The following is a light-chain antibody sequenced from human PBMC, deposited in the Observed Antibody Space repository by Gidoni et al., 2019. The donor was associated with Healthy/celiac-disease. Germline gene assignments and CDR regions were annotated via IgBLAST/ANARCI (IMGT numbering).Light chain of an antibody. Sequence: DIQMTQSPSTLSASVGDRVTITCRASQSISSWLAWYPQKPGKAPKLLIYDASSLESGVPSRFSGSGSGTEFTLTISSLQPDDFATYYCQQYNSYWRTFGQGTKVEIK. J-gene: IGKJ1*01. V-gene: IGKV1-5*01. CDR2: DAS. CDR1: QSISSW. CDR3: QQYNSYWRT.